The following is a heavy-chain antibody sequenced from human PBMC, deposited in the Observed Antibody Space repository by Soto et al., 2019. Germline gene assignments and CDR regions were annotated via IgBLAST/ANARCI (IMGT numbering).Heavy chain of an antibody. CDR1: GGSISSVSYY. J-gene: IGHJ5*02. CDR3: ARLHCNSPNCVPLDP. V-gene: IGHV4-39*01. Sequence: QLQLQESGPGLVKPSETLSLTCTVSGGSISSVSYYWGWIRQPPGKGLEWIGSIYYSGSAYYSPSLKIRVPMSVDTSKNQLSLKLSSVTAADTAVYYCARLHCNSPNCVPLDPWGQGTLVTVSS. D-gene: IGHD2-2*01. CDR2: IYYSGSA.